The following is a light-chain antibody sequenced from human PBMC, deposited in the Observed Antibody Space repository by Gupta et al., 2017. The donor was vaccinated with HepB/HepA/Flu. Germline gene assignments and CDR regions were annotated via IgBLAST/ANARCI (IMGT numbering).Light chain of an antibody. Sequence: QSALTQPASVSGSPGQSITISCTGTSSDVGGYNYVSWYQQHPGTAPKLMIYDVSNRPAGVSNRFSGSKSGNTASLTISGLQAEDEADYYCSSYTSSRDVVFGGGTKLTVL. CDR1: SSDVGGYNY. CDR3: SSYTSSRDVV. CDR2: DVS. J-gene: IGLJ2*01. V-gene: IGLV2-14*01.